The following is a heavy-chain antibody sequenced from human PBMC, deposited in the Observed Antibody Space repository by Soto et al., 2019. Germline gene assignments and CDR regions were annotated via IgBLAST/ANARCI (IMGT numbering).Heavy chain of an antibody. CDR1: GGSFSGYY. Sequence: QVQLQQWGAGLLKPSETLSLTCAVYGGSFSGYYWSWIRQPPGKGVEWIGEINHSGSTNYNPSLKSRVTISVDTSKNQFSLKLSSVTAADTAVYYCARGRGTTVTPGFDYWGQGTLVTVSS. J-gene: IGHJ4*02. D-gene: IGHD4-17*01. V-gene: IGHV4-34*01. CDR3: ARGRGTTVTPGFDY. CDR2: INHSGST.